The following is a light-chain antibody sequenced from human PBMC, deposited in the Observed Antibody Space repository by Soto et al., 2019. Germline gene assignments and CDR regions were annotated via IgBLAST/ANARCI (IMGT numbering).Light chain of an antibody. V-gene: IGKV3-11*01. CDR3: QQRSNWPIT. CDR2: DAS. Sequence: EIVLTQSPATLSLSPGERATLSCRASQSVSSYLAWYQQKPGQAPRLLIYDASSRATGIPARFSGTGSGTDFTLTISSLEPEDFAVYYCQQRSNWPITFGPGTKVDI. CDR1: QSVSSY. J-gene: IGKJ3*01.